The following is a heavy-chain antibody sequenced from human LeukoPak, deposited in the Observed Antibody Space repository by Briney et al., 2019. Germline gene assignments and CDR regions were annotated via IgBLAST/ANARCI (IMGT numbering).Heavy chain of an antibody. CDR2: ISYDGSDK. J-gene: IGHJ4*02. CDR3: ARTHYFDY. Sequence: GRSLRLSCAASGFTFSNYAMHWVRQAPGKGLEWVAAISYDGSDKYYADSVKGRFTISRDNSKNTLYLQVNSLRAEDTAVYYCARTHYFDYWGQGTLVTVSS. CDR1: GFTFSNYA. V-gene: IGHV3-30*04.